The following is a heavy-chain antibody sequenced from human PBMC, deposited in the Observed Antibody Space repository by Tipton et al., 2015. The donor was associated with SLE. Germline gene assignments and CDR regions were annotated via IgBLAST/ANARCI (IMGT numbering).Heavy chain of an antibody. D-gene: IGHD1-26*01. J-gene: IGHJ3*02. CDR1: GYTFTNDD. CDR2: MNPNTANT. Sequence: QSGAEVKKPGASVKVSCKASGYTFTNDDINWVRQATGQGLEWMGWMNPNTANTGYAQKFQGRVTMTRNTSDSTAYMELSSLRSEDTAVYYCASPNPYSGSHDAFDIWGQGTMVTVSS. V-gene: IGHV1-8*01. CDR3: ASPNPYSGSHDAFDI.